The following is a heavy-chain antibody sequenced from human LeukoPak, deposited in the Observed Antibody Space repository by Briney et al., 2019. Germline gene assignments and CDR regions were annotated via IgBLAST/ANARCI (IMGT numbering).Heavy chain of an antibody. J-gene: IGHJ4*02. V-gene: IGHV3-23*01. CDR2: ITGSGDST. Sequence: GGSLRLSCAASGFTFSRYGIYWVRQAPGKGLEWVSGITGSGDSTYYADSVKGRFTISRDNSKNTLFLQMNSLRAEDTAVYYCAKARTYCSGGSCFYDYWGQGTPVTVSS. D-gene: IGHD2-15*01. CDR3: AKARTYCSGGSCFYDY. CDR1: GFTFSRYG.